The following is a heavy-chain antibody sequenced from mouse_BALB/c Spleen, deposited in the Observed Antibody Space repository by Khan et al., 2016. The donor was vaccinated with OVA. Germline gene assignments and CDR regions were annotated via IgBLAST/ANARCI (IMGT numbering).Heavy chain of an antibody. V-gene: IGHV1S81*02. J-gene: IGHJ1*01. CDR2: INPRNGDT. CDR3: TRQNFDV. Sequence: QVQLKQSGAELVKPGASVRLSCKASGHTFTSYYMYWVKQRPGQGLEWIGEINPRNGDTNFNEQFKSKATLTVDKSASTAYMQLSSLTSEDSAVYYCTRQNFDVWGAGTTVTVSS. CDR1: GHTFTSYY.